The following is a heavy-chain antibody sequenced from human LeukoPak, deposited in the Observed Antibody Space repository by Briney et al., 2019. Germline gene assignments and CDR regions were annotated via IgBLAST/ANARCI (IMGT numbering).Heavy chain of an antibody. V-gene: IGHV1-8*01. CDR2: MSPNSGNT. Sequence: ASVKVSCRASGYTFTSYDINWMRQATGQGLEWMGWMSPNSGNTGYAQKFQGRVTMTRDTSTGTAYLELSSLRSEDSAVYYCVRTPPNWGADFWGQGTLVTVSS. J-gene: IGHJ4*02. CDR1: GYTFTSYD. D-gene: IGHD7-27*01. CDR3: VRTPPNWGADF.